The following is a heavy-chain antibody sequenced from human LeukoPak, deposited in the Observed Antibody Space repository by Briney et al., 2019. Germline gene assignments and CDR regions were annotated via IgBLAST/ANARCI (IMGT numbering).Heavy chain of an antibody. CDR1: GFTFSNYA. CDR3: ARDSSGYSSGWYLDY. CDR2: ISYDGSSK. J-gene: IGHJ4*02. V-gene: IGHV3-30-3*01. Sequence: PGGSLRLSCAASGFTFSNYAMHWVRQAPGKGLEWVAVISYDGSSKYYADSVKGRFTISRDNSKNTLYLQMNSLRAEDTAVYYCARDSSGYSSGWYLDYWGQGTLVTVSS. D-gene: IGHD6-19*01.